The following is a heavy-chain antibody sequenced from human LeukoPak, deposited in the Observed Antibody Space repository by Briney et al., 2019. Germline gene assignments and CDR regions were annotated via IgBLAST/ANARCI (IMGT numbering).Heavy chain of an antibody. D-gene: IGHD3-22*01. Sequence: SETLSLTCTVSGGSISNYYWSWIRQPAGKGLEWIGRIYTSGSTNYNPSLKSRVTMSLDTSKNQFSLKLSSVTAADTAVYFCARGPYSYDSSGAFDIWGQGTMVTVSS. V-gene: IGHV4-4*07. CDR2: IYTSGST. CDR1: GGSISNYY. CDR3: ARGPYSYDSSGAFDI. J-gene: IGHJ3*02.